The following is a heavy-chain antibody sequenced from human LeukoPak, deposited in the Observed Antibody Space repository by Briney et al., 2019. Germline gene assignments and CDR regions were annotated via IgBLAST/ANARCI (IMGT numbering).Heavy chain of an antibody. Sequence: SETLSLTCAVYGGSFSGYYWSWIRQPPGKGLEWIGEINHSGSTNYNPSLKSRVTISVDTSKNQFSLKLSSVTAADTAVYYCARGTSIWFGEPYNWFDPWGQGTLVTVSS. CDR2: INHSGST. D-gene: IGHD3-10*01. V-gene: IGHV4-34*01. CDR3: ARGTSIWFGEPYNWFDP. CDR1: GGSFSGYY. J-gene: IGHJ5*02.